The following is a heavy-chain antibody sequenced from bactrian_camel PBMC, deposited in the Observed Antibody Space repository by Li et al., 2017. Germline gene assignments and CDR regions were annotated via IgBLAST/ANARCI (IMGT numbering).Heavy chain of an antibody. J-gene: IGHJ4*01. D-gene: IGHD6*01. CDR1: TYTYSMYC. CDR3: AAGQVDGNRCLGYTKHTY. Sequence: QVQLVESGGGSVQAGGSLRLSCEHPTYTYSMYCMGWFRQAPGMEREQVAAFIYTFHRTTRYADSVKGRFTISRDDAKNTMYLQMNNLQPEDTAMYYCAAGQVDGNRCLGYTKHTYWGQGTQVTVS. CDR2: IYTFHRTT. V-gene: IGHV3-2*01.